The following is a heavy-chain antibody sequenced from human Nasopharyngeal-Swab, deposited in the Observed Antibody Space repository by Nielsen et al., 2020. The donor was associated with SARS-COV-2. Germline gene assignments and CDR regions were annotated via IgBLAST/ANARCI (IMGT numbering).Heavy chain of an antibody. CDR2: IYPGDSDT. J-gene: IGHJ6*02. CDR3: ARSITSSSWYLYGMDV. Sequence: GESLKISCKGSGYSFTSYWIGWVRQMPGKGLEWMGIIYPGDSDTRYSPSFQGQVTSSADKSISTAYLQWSSLKASDTAMYYCARSITSSSWYLYGMDVWGQGTTVTVSS. D-gene: IGHD6-13*01. V-gene: IGHV5-51*01. CDR1: GYSFTSYW.